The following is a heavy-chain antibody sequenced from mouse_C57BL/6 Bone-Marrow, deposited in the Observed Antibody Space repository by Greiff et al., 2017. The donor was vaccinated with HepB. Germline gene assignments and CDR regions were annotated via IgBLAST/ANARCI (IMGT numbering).Heavy chain of an antibody. Sequence: QVHVKQPGTELVKPGASMKLSCKASGYTFTSYWMHWVKQRPGQGLEWIGNINPSNGGTNYNEKFKSKATLTVDKSSSTAYMQLSSLTSEDSAVYYCARRGGGYWAWFAYWGQGTLVTVSA. D-gene: IGHD2-3*01. CDR1: GYTFTSYW. J-gene: IGHJ3*01. CDR3: ARRGGGYWAWFAY. V-gene: IGHV1-53*01. CDR2: INPSNGGT.